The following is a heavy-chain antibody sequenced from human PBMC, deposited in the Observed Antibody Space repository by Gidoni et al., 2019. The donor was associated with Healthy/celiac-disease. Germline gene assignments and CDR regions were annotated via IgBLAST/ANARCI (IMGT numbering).Heavy chain of an antibody. J-gene: IGHJ4*02. V-gene: IGHV1-69*01. D-gene: IGHD3-22*01. CDR1: GGTFSSYA. Sequence: QVQLVQSGAEVKKPGSSVKVSCKASGGTFSSYAISWVRQAPGQGLEWLGGIIPIFGTANYAQKFQGRVTITADESTSTAYMALSSLRSEDTAVYYCAQQLYDSSGYYEISFDYWGQGTLVTVSS. CDR2: IIPIFGTA. CDR3: AQQLYDSSGYYEISFDY.